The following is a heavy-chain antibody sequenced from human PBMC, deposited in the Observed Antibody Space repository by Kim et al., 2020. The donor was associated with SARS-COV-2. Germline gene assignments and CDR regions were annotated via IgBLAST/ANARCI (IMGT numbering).Heavy chain of an antibody. J-gene: IGHJ6*03. V-gene: IGHV4-59*08. Sequence: SETLSLTCTVSGGSISSYYWSWIRQPPGKGLEWIGYIYYSGSTNYNPSLKSRVTISVDTSKNQFSLKLSSVTAADTAVYYCARYATLWFGESAYHMDVWSKGTTVTVSS. CDR3: ARYATLWFGESAYHMDV. CDR2: IYYSGST. D-gene: IGHD3-10*01. CDR1: GGSISSYY.